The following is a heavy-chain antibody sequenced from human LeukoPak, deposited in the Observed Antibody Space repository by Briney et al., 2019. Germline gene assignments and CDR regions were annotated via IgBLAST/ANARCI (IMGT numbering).Heavy chain of an antibody. CDR1: GFIFSSYA. Sequence: GGPLRLSCAASGFIFSSYAMTGVRQSPGKGREGVSCIRGSGDGTSYADPVKGRFTMSRDNSKNTRYLQMNSLRAEDTAIYYCGRDPNGDYVGAFDFWGRGTLVTVSS. CDR2: IRGSGDGT. V-gene: IGHV3-23*01. CDR3: GRDPNGDYVGAFDF. D-gene: IGHD4-17*01. J-gene: IGHJ3*01.